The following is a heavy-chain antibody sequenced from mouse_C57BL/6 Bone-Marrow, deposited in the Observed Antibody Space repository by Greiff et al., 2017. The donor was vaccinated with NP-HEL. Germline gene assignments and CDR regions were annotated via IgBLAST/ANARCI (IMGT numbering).Heavy chain of an antibody. J-gene: IGHJ1*03. CDR1: GYTFTDYN. CDR3: ARTGTLGYWYFDV. V-gene: IGHV1-22*01. CDR2: INPNNGGT. D-gene: IGHD4-1*01. Sequence: VQLQQSGPELVKPGASVKMSCKASGYTFTDYNMHWVKQSHGKSLEWIGYINPNNGGTSYNQKFKGKATLTVNKSSSTAYMELRSLTSGDSAVYYCARTGTLGYWYFDVWGTGTTVTVSS.